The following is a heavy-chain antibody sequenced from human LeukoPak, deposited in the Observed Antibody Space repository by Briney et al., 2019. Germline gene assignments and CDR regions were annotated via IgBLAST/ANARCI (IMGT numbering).Heavy chain of an antibody. D-gene: IGHD6-13*01. V-gene: IGHV1-18*01. J-gene: IGHJ6*03. CDR1: GYTFTGYG. CDR2: ISAYNGNT. Sequence: ASVKVSCKASGYTFTGYGISWVRQAPGQGLEWMGWISAYNGNTNYAQKLQGRVTMTTDTSTSTAYMELRSLRSDDTAVYYCARISAAAGTWDGPYYYMDVWGKGTTVTVSS. CDR3: ARISAAAGTWDGPYYYMDV.